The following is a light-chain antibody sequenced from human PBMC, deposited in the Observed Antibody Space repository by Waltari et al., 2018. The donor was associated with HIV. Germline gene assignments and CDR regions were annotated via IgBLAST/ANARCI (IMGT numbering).Light chain of an antibody. Sequence: QSVLTQPPSASGTPGQRVTISCSGSPSNIGNNSVNWYQQFPGSAPNLPLYSNSQRPLGVPDRFSASKSGSSASLAISGPQADDEAHYYCASWDDTLGVVFGGGTTLTVL. CDR2: SNS. J-gene: IGLJ2*01. CDR1: PSNIGNNS. V-gene: IGLV1-44*01. CDR3: ASWDDTLGVV.